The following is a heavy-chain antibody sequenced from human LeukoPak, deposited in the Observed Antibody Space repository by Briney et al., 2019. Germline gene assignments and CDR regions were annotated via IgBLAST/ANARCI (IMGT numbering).Heavy chain of an antibody. CDR2: ISYIGTT. V-gene: IGHV4-59*11. CDR1: GDSFSSHY. CDR3: ARDLVTVTKGFDI. Sequence: PSETLSLTCAVSGDSFSSHYWTWIRQPPGRGLEWIGYISYIGTTNYNPSLKSRVTISIDTSKNQFSPKLSSVTTADTAVYYCARDLVTVTKGFDIWGLGTMVSVSS. J-gene: IGHJ3*02. D-gene: IGHD4-17*01.